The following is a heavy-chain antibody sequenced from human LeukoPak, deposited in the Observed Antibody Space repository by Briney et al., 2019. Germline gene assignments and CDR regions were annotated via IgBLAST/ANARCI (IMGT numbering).Heavy chain of an antibody. D-gene: IGHD5-12*01. CDR2: ISGSGGST. Sequence: GASVKVSCKASGYTFSSYAMSWVRQAPGKGLEWVSAISGSGGSTYYADSVKGRFTISRDNSKNTLYLQMNSLRAEDTAVYYCAKEIVAASTIDYWGQGTLVTVSS. CDR1: GYTFSSYA. V-gene: IGHV3-23*01. J-gene: IGHJ4*02. CDR3: AKEIVAASTIDY.